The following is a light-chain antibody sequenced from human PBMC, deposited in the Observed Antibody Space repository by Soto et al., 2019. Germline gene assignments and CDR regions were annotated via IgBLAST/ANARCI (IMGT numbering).Light chain of an antibody. J-gene: IGKJ1*01. CDR3: QQYNNWT. Sequence: EIVMTQSPATLSVSPGERATPSCRASQSVSSNLAWYQQKPGQAPRLLIYGASTRATGIPARFSGSGSGTEFTLTISNLQSEDFAVYYCQQYNNWTFGQGTKVDIK. CDR1: QSVSSN. V-gene: IGKV3-15*01. CDR2: GAS.